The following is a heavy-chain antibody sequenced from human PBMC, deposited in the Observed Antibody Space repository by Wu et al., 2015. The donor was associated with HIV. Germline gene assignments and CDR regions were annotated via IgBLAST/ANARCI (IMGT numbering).Heavy chain of an antibody. V-gene: IGHV1-2*02. CDR2: INPDSGGT. Sequence: QVQLVQSGAEVKKPGASVKVSCKASGYTFTGHYIHWVRQAPGQGLEWMGWINPDSGGTNYAQQFQGRVNHDQGHVHQPQPTWGTEGESERSETTPPLYYCARVRNTKVWFLGSEKYYMDVWGQREPRSPFSS. J-gene: IGHJ6*03. CDR1: GYTFTGHY. D-gene: IGHD3-16*01. CDR3: ARVRNTKVWFLGSEKYYMDV.